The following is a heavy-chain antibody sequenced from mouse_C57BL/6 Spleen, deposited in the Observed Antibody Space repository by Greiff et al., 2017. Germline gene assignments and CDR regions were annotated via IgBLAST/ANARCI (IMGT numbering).Heavy chain of an antibody. Sequence: QVQLQQPGAELVRPGSSVKLSCKASGYTFTSYWMHWVKQRPIQGLEWIGNIDPSDSETHYNQKFKDKATLTVDKSSSTAYMQLSSLTSEDSAVYYCARETNYSNYGGIDYWGQGTTLTVSS. D-gene: IGHD2-5*01. CDR2: IDPSDSET. J-gene: IGHJ2*01. CDR1: GYTFTSYW. CDR3: ARETNYSNYGGIDY. V-gene: IGHV1-52*01.